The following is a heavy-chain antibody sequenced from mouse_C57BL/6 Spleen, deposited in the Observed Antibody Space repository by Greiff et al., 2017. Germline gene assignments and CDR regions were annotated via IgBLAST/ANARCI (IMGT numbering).Heavy chain of an antibody. Sequence: QVQLKQSGAELARPGASVKLSCKASGYTFTSYGISWVKQRTGQGLEWIGEIYPRSGNTYYNEKFKGKATLTADKSSSTAYMQLRSLTSEDSAVYFCLITTVVGGYWGQGTTLTVSS. CDR3: LITTVVGGY. D-gene: IGHD1-1*01. CDR1: GYTFTSYG. V-gene: IGHV1-81*01. CDR2: IYPRSGNT. J-gene: IGHJ2*01.